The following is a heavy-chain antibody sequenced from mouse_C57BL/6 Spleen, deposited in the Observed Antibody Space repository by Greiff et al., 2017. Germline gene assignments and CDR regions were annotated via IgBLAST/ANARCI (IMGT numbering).Heavy chain of an antibody. J-gene: IGHJ4*01. CDR1: GYTFTSYW. D-gene: IGHD1-1*01. CDR2: INPSNGGT. Sequence: QVQLQQPGTELVKPGASVKLSCKASGYTFTSYWMHWVKQRPGQGLEWIGNINPSNGGTNYNEKFKSKATLTADKSSSTAYMQLSSLTSEDSAVXYGARCDYGSLYYPRDYWGQGTSVTVSS. CDR3: ARCDYGSLYYPRDY. V-gene: IGHV1-53*01.